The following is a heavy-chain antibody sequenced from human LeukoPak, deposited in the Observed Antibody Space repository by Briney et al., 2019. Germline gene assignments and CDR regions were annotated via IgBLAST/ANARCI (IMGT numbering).Heavy chain of an antibody. Sequence: GGSLRLSCAASGFTFTSYWMYWVRQAPGKGLVCVSRINSDGSSTTYADSVKGRFTISRDNAKNTLYLQMNSLRAEDTAVYYCAKELYSSSWYWAYNIWFDPWGQGTLVTVSS. J-gene: IGHJ5*02. CDR2: INSDGSST. V-gene: IGHV3-74*01. CDR3: AKELYSSSWYWAYNIWFDP. D-gene: IGHD6-13*01. CDR1: GFTFTSYW.